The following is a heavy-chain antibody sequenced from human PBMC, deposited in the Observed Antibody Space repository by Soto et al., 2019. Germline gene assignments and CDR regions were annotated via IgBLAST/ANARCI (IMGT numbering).Heavy chain of an antibody. CDR3: ARSSVANDYGDYGGWFDP. CDR1: GGTFSSYA. J-gene: IGHJ5*02. D-gene: IGHD4-17*01. Sequence: QVQLVQSGAEVKKPGSSVKVSCNASGGTFSSYAISWVRQAPGQGLEWMGGIIPIFGTANYAQKFQGRVTITADESTSTAYMELSSLRSEDTAVYYCARSSVANDYGDYGGWFDPWGQGTLVTVSS. V-gene: IGHV1-69*01. CDR2: IIPIFGTA.